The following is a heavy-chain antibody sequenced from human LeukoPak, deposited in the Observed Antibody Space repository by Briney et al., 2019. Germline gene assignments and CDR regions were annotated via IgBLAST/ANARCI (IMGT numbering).Heavy chain of an antibody. Sequence: PGGSLRLSCAASGFTFSRYYLNWVRQAPGKGLEWASSISGSTNYTYYADSVKGRFTMSRDNAKNSLFLQMNSLTAEDTAVYYCTRVSYADGGYFDYWGQGTLVTVSS. CDR3: TRVSYADGGYFDY. CDR1: GFTFSRYY. D-gene: IGHD3-16*01. J-gene: IGHJ4*02. V-gene: IGHV3-21*01. CDR2: ISGSTNYT.